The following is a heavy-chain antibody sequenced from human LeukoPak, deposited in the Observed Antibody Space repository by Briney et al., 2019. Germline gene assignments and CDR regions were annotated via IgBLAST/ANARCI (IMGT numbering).Heavy chain of an antibody. CDR1: GFTFSSYG. D-gene: IGHD2-21*01. J-gene: IGHJ4*02. CDR3: AIAPLSAVVLY. Sequence: GGSLRLSCAASGFTFSSYGMHWVRQAPGKGLEWVAVISYDGSNKYYADSVTGRFTISRDNSKNTLYLQMNSLRAEDTAVYYCAIAPLSAVVLYWGQGTLVTVSS. CDR2: ISYDGSNK. V-gene: IGHV3-30*03.